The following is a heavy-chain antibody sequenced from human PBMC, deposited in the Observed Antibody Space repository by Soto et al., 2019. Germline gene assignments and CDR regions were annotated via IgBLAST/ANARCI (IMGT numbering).Heavy chain of an antibody. D-gene: IGHD2-15*01. CDR3: AREERYCSGGSCRNNWFDP. CDR2: INPNSGGT. V-gene: IGHV1-2*04. Sequence: ASVKVSCKASGYTFTGYYMHWVRQAPGQGLEWMGWINPNSGGTNYAQKFQGWVTMTRDTSISTAYMELSRLRSDDTAVYYCAREERYCSGGSCRNNWFDPWGQGTLVTVPQ. CDR1: GYTFTGYY. J-gene: IGHJ5*02.